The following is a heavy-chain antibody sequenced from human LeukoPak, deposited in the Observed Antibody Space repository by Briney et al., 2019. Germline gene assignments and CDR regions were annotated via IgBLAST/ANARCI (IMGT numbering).Heavy chain of an antibody. CDR2: IWYDGSKK. D-gene: IGHD2-21*01. Sequence: PGGSLSLSCVASAFFFSDYVMHWVRQAPGKGLEWVAVIWYDGSKKYYSDSVNGRFTISRDNSMNTLYLQMNSLRPEDTAFYYCASGGESGYAYFQHWGHGTPVTLSS. CDR3: ASGGESGYAYFQH. CDR1: AFFFSDYV. J-gene: IGHJ1*01. V-gene: IGHV3-33*01.